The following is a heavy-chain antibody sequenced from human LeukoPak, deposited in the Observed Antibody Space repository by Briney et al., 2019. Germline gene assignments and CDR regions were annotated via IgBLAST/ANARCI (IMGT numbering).Heavy chain of an antibody. J-gene: IGHJ5*02. Sequence: SETLSLTCTVSGGSIGDYYWSWVRQTPGKGLEWIGFVYYTGATKYNPSLKSRVTISLDTSKNQFSLNLNSVDAADTAVYFCARCGNSYGTGYQFDPWSQGTLVTVSS. CDR1: GGSIGDYY. CDR3: ARCGNSYGTGYQFDP. D-gene: IGHD5-18*01. V-gene: IGHV4-59*01. CDR2: VYYTGAT.